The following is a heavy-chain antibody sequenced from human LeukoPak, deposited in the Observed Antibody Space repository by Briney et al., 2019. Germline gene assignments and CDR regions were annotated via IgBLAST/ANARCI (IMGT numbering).Heavy chain of an antibody. D-gene: IGHD3-3*01. CDR1: GFTFNTYG. Sequence: GGSLRLSCAASGFTFNTYGIHWVRQAPGKGLEWVAVISYDGRNEYYADSVKGRFTISRDNSKNTLYLQMNSLRAEDTAVYYCAKDLWTDITIFGVVIYYFDYWGQGTLVTVSS. CDR2: ISYDGRNE. V-gene: IGHV3-30*18. CDR3: AKDLWTDITIFGVVIYYFDY. J-gene: IGHJ4*02.